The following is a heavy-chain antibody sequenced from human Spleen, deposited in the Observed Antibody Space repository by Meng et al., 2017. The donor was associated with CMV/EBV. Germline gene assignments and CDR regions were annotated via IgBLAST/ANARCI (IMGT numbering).Heavy chain of an antibody. J-gene: IGHJ4*02. D-gene: IGHD3-22*01. V-gene: IGHV3-21*06. CDR3: TRDIYYSCGSGCYYFDV. Sequence: GESLKISCAASGFTFSGYAMTWVRQAPGKGLEWVSGISGTGYSTYYADSVKGRFTISRDNAKSSLSLQMNSLRAEDTALYYCTRDIYYSCGSGCYYFDVWGQGTLVTVSS. CDR1: GFTFSGYA. CDR2: ISGTGYST.